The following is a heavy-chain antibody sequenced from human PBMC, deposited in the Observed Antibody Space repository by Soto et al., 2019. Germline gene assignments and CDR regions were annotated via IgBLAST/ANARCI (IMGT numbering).Heavy chain of an antibody. V-gene: IGHV1-69*12. J-gene: IGHJ6*02. CDR2: ILPIFGTA. Sequence: QVQLVQSGAEVKKPGSSVKVSCKASGGTFSSSAISWVRQAPGQGLEWMGGILPIFGTADYAKKIESRVTITADESTSTADMELSSLRSEDTAVYYCASHSGSSPEGRYYYGMDVWGQGTTVTVSS. CDR3: ASHSGSSPEGRYYYGMDV. CDR1: GGTFSSSA. D-gene: IGHD1-26*01.